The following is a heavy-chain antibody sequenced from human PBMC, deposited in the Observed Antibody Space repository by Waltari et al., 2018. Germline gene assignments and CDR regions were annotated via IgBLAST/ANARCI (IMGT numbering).Heavy chain of an antibody. CDR3: ARLLTGAWGTGEYYFDS. V-gene: IGHV4-38-2*02. CDR1: SYSISIGYY. CDR2: IHHNGST. D-gene: IGHD3-10*01. Sequence: QVQLQESGPGLVKPSETLPLSCTVSSYSISIGYYWGWIRQPPGRGLEWIGAIHHNGSTYYKPSLKSRVTISVDTSKNKFSLKLNSVTAADTAVYYCARLLTGAWGTGEYYFDSWGQGTLVTVSS. J-gene: IGHJ4*02.